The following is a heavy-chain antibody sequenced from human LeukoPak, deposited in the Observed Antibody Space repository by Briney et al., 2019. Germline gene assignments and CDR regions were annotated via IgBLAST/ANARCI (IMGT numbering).Heavy chain of an antibody. V-gene: IGHV3-30*18. J-gene: IGHJ3*02. CDR3: AKDLKRITMVRGVIPNAFDI. CDR1: GFTFSSYG. D-gene: IGHD3-10*01. CDR2: ISYDGSNK. Sequence: GGSLRLSCAASGFTFSSYGMHWVRRAPGKGLEWVAVISYDGSNKYYADSVKGRFTISRDNSKNTLYLQMNSLRAEDTAVYYCAKDLKRITMVRGVIPNAFDIWGQGTMVTVSS.